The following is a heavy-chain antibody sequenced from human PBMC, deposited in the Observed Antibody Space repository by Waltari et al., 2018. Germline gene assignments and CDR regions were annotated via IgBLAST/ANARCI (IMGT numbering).Heavy chain of an antibody. J-gene: IGHJ4*01. Sequence: QVQLQESGPGLVKPSATLSLTCAVSGYSISSGYYWGWLRQPPGKGLEWIGSIYHSGSTYYNPSLKSRVTISVDTSKNQFSLKLSSVTAADTAVYYCAKESYDLTPFDYWGQEPWSPSPQ. V-gene: IGHV4-38-2*02. CDR2: IYHSGST. CDR3: AKESYDLTPFDY. D-gene: IGHD5-12*01. CDR1: GYSISSGYY.